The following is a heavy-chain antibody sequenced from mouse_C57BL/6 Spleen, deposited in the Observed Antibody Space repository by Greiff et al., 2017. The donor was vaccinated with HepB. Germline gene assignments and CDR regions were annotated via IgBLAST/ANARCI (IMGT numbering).Heavy chain of an antibody. CDR3: ARPTAQAPFAY. CDR1: GYTFTSYW. V-gene: IGHV1-50*01. Sequence: QVQLQQPGAELVKPGASVKLSCKASGYTFTSYWMQWVKQRPGQGLEWIGEIDPSDSYTNYNQKFKGKATLTVDTSSSTAYMQLSSLTSEDSAVYYCARPTAQAPFAYWGQGTLVTVSA. CDR2: IDPSDSYT. D-gene: IGHD3-2*02. J-gene: IGHJ3*01.